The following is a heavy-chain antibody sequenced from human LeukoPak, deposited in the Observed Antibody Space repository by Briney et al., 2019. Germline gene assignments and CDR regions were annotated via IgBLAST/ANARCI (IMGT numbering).Heavy chain of an antibody. Sequence: AGGSLRLSCAASGFTFSSYWMSWVRQAPGKGLEWVANIKQDGSEKHYVDSVKGRFTISRDNAKNSLYLQMNSLRAEDTAVYYCARVGRRGYYDSSGDYDYWGQGTLVTVSS. CDR3: ARVGRRGYYDSSGDYDY. V-gene: IGHV3-7*01. CDR1: GFTFSSYW. J-gene: IGHJ4*02. CDR2: IKQDGSEK. D-gene: IGHD3-22*01.